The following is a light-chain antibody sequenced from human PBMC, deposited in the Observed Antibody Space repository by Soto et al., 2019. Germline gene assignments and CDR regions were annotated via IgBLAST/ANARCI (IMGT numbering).Light chain of an antibody. J-gene: IGKJ3*01. V-gene: IGKV1-27*01. CDR1: QGIRNF. Sequence: DIQMTQSPTSLTASVGDRVTIICRASQGIRNFVAWYQQKPGKAPKLLIYAASTLQSGVPSRFSGSGSGTDFTPTINSLQPEDVATYSCQKYSSVPVFGPGTKVEIK. CDR2: AAS. CDR3: QKYSSVPV.